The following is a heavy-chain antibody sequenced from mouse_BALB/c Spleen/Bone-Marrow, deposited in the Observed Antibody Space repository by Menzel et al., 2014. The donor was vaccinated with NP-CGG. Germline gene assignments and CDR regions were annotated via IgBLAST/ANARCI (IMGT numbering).Heavy chain of an antibody. Sequence: VQLQQSGPDLVKPGASVKISCKTSGYTFTEYTMHWVKQSHVKSLEWIGGINPNNGGTSYSQKFKGKATWTVDESSSTAYMELRSLTSEDSAVYYCARGWLLRHYFDYWGQGTTLTVSS. V-gene: IGHV1-18*01. D-gene: IGHD2-3*01. CDR3: ARGWLLRHYFDY. CDR1: GYTFTEYT. CDR2: INPNNGGT. J-gene: IGHJ2*01.